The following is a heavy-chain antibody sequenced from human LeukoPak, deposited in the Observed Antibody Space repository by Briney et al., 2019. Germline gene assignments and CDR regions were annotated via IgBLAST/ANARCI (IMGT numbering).Heavy chain of an antibody. D-gene: IGHD3-10*02. Sequence: GGSLRLSCAASGFTFSSYSMNWVRQSPGKGLAWVSSISSSSSYIYYADSVKGRFTISRDNAKNSLYLQMNSLRAEDTAVYYCAKAFPRFVGGRDWYFDLWGRGTLVTVSS. V-gene: IGHV3-21*01. CDR1: GFTFSSYS. J-gene: IGHJ2*01. CDR3: AKAFPRFVGGRDWYFDL. CDR2: ISSSSSYI.